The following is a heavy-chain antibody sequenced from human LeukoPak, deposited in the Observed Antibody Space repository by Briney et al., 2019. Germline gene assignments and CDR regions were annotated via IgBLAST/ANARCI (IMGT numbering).Heavy chain of an antibody. CDR1: GFTFSRYD. CDR3: ARDQRGWELLSRLRQFYWYFDL. D-gene: IGHD1-26*01. J-gene: IGHJ2*01. CDR2: IRYDGSNQ. V-gene: IGHV3-30*02. Sequence: GGSLRLSCAASGFTFSRYDMYWVRQAPGKGLEWVAFIRYDGSNQYYAHSVKGRITISRDNAKNSLYLQMNSLRAEDTAVYYCARDQRGWELLSRLRQFYWYFDLWGRGTLVTVSS.